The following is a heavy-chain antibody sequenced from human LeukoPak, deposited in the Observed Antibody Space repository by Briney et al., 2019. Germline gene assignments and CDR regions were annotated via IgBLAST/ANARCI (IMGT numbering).Heavy chain of an antibody. CDR3: ARDRSSWHYYYMDV. CDR2: IYYSGST. V-gene: IGHV4-59*01. J-gene: IGHJ6*03. D-gene: IGHD6-13*01. Sequence: PSETLSLTCTVSGGSISSYYWSWIRQPSGKGLEWIGYIYYSGSTNYNPSLKSRVTISVDTSKNQFSLKLSSVTAADTAVYYCARDRSSWHYYYMDVWGKGTTVTVSS. CDR1: GGSISSYY.